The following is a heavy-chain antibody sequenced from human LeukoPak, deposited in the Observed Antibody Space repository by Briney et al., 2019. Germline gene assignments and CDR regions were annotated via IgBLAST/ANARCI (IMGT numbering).Heavy chain of an antibody. CDR3: VRELVVVPAAMSIYYFDY. Sequence: PSETLSLTCTVSGGSVSSGSYYWSWIRQPPGKGLEWIGYIYYSGSTNYNPSLKSRVTISVDTSKNQFSLKLSSVTAADTAVYYCVRELVVVPAAMSIYYFDYWGQGTLVTVSS. CDR1: GGSVSSGSYY. J-gene: IGHJ4*02. D-gene: IGHD2-2*01. CDR2: IYYSGST. V-gene: IGHV4-61*01.